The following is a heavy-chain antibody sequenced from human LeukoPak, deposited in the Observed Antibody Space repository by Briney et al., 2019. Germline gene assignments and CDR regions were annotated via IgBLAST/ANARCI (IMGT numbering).Heavy chain of an antibody. CDR1: GGSISSSNW. D-gene: IGHD6-19*01. V-gene: IGHV4-4*02. CDR2: ISQSGRA. Sequence: SETLSLTCAVSGGSISSSNWWSWVRQPPGKGLEWIGEISQSGRAYYNPSLKSRVTISVDTSKNQFSLELSSVTAADTALYYCARDYGGWYYFDYWGQGTLVTVSS. J-gene: IGHJ4*02. CDR3: ARDYGGWYYFDY.